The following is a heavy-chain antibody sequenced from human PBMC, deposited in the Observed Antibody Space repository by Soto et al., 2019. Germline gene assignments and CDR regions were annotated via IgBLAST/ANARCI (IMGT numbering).Heavy chain of an antibody. CDR1: GFTFSDYA. D-gene: IGHD5-18*01. CDR3: AKQPYRGGYNYNGMDV. J-gene: IGHJ6*02. CDR2: ISGSSGNST. V-gene: IGHV3-23*01. Sequence: EVQLLESGGGLVQPGGSLRLSCAASGFTFSDYAMNWVRQAPGKGLEWVSFISGSSGNSTYYADYVKGRFTVSRDNSKNTLYLQMNSLRSEDTAVYYCAKQPYRGGYNYNGMDVWGQGTTVTVSS.